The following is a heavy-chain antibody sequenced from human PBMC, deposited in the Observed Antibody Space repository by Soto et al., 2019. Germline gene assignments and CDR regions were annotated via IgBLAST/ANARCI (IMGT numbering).Heavy chain of an antibody. D-gene: IGHD2-21*01. CDR1: GYTVTSYD. CDR3: ARGPIAWFDP. CDR2: MNPNSGNT. V-gene: IGHV1-8*01. Sequence: ASVKVSCKASGYTVTSYDINWVRQATGQGLEWMGWMNPNSGNTGYAQKFQGRVTMTRNTSISTAYMELSSLRSEDTAGDYCARGPIAWFDPWGKGTLVTVSS. J-gene: IGHJ5*02.